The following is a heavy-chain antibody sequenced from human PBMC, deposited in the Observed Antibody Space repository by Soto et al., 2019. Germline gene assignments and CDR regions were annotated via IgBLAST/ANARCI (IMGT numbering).Heavy chain of an antibody. V-gene: IGHV4-31*03. J-gene: IGHJ4*02. CDR3: ATSFSSGTGRDY. CDR2: IYYSGST. D-gene: IGHD3-22*01. CDR1: GGSISSGGYY. Sequence: QVQLQESGPGLVKPSQTLSLTCTVSGGSISSGGYYWSWIRQHPGKGLEWIGYIYYSGSTYYNPSRESRVTISVDTSKNQFSLRLSSVTAADTAGYYCATSFSSGTGRDYWGQGTLVTVSS.